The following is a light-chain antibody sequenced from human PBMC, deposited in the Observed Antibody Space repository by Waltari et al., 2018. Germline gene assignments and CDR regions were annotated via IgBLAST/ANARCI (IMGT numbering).Light chain of an antibody. CDR2: DVD. CDR3: CSYAGRYTSV. J-gene: IGLJ2*01. V-gene: IGLV2-11*01. Sequence: QSALTQPRSVSGSPGQSLTLSCTGTNSDVGAYNYVSWYHQRPGKAPNLVLYDVDKRPSGVPDRVSGSKAGNTASLTISGLQADDEADYYCCSYAGRYTSVFGGGTKVTVL. CDR1: NSDVGAYNY.